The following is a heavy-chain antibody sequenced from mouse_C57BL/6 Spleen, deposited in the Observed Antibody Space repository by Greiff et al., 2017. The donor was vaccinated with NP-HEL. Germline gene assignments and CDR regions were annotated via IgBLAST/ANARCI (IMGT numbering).Heavy chain of an antibody. V-gene: IGHV2-5*01. Sequence: QVQLQQSGPGLVQPSQSLSITCTVSGFSLTSYGVHWVRQSPGKGLEWLGVIWRGGSTDYNAAFMSRLSITKDNSKSQVFFKMSRLQADDTAKYYWAKTRGSSSAFAYWGQGTLVTVSA. CDR3: AKTRGSSSAFAY. D-gene: IGHD1-1*01. CDR1: GFSLTSYG. CDR2: IWRGGST. J-gene: IGHJ3*01.